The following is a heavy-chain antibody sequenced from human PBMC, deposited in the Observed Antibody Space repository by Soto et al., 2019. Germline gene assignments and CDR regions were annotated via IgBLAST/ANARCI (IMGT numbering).Heavy chain of an antibody. V-gene: IGHV5-10-1*04. CDR2: IDPSDSYT. J-gene: IGHJ6*02. D-gene: IGHD6-13*01. CDR3: ARHHGSPGSYFGLDV. Sequence: GESLKISCQGSGYMFTNYWINWVRQVSGGGLEWLGRIDPSDSYTKYSPSFQGQVTISADKSIDTAYLQWRSLKASDTAVYYCARHHGSPGSYFGLDVWGQGTTVTVSS. CDR1: GYMFTNYW.